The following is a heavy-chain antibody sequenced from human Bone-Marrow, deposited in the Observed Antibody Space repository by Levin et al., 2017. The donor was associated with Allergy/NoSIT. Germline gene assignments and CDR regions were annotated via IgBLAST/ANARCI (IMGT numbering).Heavy chain of an antibody. CDR3: ARDRRDGYHYGSIQY. V-gene: IGHV1-18*01. D-gene: IGHD3-10*01. J-gene: IGHJ1*01. CDR1: DYTFFSYG. CDR2: ISNHNGNT. Sequence: ASVKVSCKTSDYTFFSYGINWLRQAPGQGLEWMGWISNHNGNTLYEEKFQGKVTISKDTSTSTAYMSVRSLTSDDTAVYYCARDRRDGYHYGSIQYWGQGTLIAVSS.